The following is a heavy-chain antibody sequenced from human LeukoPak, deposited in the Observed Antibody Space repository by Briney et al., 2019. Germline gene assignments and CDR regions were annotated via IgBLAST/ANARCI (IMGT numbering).Heavy chain of an antibody. CDR2: INPSGGST. V-gene: IGHV1-46*01. Sequence: ASVKVSCKASGYTFTGYYMHWVRQAPGQGLEWMGIINPSGGSTSYAQKFQGRVTMTRDTSTSTVYMELSSLRSEDTAVYYCARPQKVTPGAFDIWGQGTMVTVSS. CDR3: ARPQKVTPGAFDI. D-gene: IGHD2-21*02. CDR1: GYTFTGYY. J-gene: IGHJ3*02.